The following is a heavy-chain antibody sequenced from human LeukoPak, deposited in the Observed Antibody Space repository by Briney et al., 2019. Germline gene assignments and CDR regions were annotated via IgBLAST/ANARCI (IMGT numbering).Heavy chain of an antibody. Sequence: SVKVSCKASGGTFSSYAISWVRQAPGQGLEWMGGIIPIFGTANYAQKFQGRVTMTRDMSTSTVYMELSSLKSKDTAVYYCARVRIPYGRNYYYYYMDVWGKGTTVTVSS. CDR3: ARVRIPYGRNYYYYYMDV. CDR2: IIPIFGTA. V-gene: IGHV1-69*05. J-gene: IGHJ6*03. D-gene: IGHD2-21*01. CDR1: GGTFSSYA.